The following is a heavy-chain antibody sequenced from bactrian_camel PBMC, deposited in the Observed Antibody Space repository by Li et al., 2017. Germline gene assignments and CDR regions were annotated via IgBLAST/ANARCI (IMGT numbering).Heavy chain of an antibody. Sequence: DVQLVESGGGLVQPGGSLRLSCAASGFAFSTNSMTWVRQAPGKGLEWVSGISSRTDDSTVYAESVKGRFTISQDNAKDTVYLQMNSLKPEDTAMYYCYAKLEVGYSGPWCIETSDYWGQGTQVTVS. D-gene: IGHD1*01. J-gene: IGHJ4*01. CDR2: ISSRTDDST. CDR1: GFAFSTNS. CDR3: YAKLEVGYSGPWCIETSDY. V-gene: IGHV3S40*01.